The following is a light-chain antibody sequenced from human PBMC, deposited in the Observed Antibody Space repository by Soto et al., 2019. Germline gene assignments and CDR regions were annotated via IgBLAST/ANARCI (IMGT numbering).Light chain of an antibody. CDR3: SSYTGSSTPYV. J-gene: IGLJ1*01. CDR2: EVS. CDR1: SSDVGGYNY. Sequence: QSALTQPASVSGSPGQSITISCTGTSSDVGGYNYVSWYQQHPGKAPKLMIYEVSNRPSGVSNRFSGSKSGNMASLTISGLQAEDEADYYCSSYTGSSTPYVFGTGTKVTVL. V-gene: IGLV2-14*01.